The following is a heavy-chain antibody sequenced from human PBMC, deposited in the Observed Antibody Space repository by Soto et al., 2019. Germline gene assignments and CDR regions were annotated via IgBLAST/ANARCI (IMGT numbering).Heavy chain of an antibody. CDR3: ARWGNRYNNVAFGVGGFDD. CDR2: VYHTGAT. V-gene: IGHV4-59*01. J-gene: IGHJ4*02. CDR1: GASISSSY. D-gene: IGHD3-10*01. Sequence: PSETLSLTCTVPGASISSSYWSWIRQSPERGLEWIAYVYHTGATNYNPTLKSRVTISLDTSKGQSSLNLTSLTTADTAVDFCARWGNRYNNVAFGVGGFDDWGQGSLVTVSS.